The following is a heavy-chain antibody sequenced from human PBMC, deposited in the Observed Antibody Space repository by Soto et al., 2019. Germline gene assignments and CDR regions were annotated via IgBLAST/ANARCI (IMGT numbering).Heavy chain of an antibody. D-gene: IGHD3-10*01. Sequence: EVQLVESGGGIVQPGGSVRLSCAASGFTLSSYWIHWVRQAPGKGLVWVSRINGDGSTTNYADSLRGRFTISRDNAKNTVFLQMNSLRAEDTAVYYCARGRSGSYSFDYWGQGTLVTGSS. CDR1: GFTLSSYW. J-gene: IGHJ4*02. CDR2: INGDGSTT. V-gene: IGHV3-74*01. CDR3: ARGRSGSYSFDY.